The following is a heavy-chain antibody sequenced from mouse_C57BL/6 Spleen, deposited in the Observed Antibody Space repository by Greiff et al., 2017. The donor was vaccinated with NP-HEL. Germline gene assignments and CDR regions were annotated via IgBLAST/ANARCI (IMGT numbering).Heavy chain of an antibody. CDR1: GFTFSNYW. Sequence: EVQLVESGGGLVQPGGSMKLSCVASGFTFSNYWMNWVRQSPEKGLEWVAQIRLKSDNYATHYAESVKGRFTISRDESKSSVYLQMNNLRAEDTGIYYCIYDGYYWFAYWGQGTLVTVSA. CDR2: IRLKSDNYAT. V-gene: IGHV6-3*01. CDR3: IYDGYYWFAY. J-gene: IGHJ3*01. D-gene: IGHD2-3*01.